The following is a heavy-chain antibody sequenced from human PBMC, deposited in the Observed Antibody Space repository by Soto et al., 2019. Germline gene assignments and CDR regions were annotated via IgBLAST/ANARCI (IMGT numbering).Heavy chain of an antibody. CDR2: ISGSATNT. D-gene: IGHD6-19*01. CDR3: AKRSSYSIGWYFDY. J-gene: IGHJ4*02. V-gene: IGHV3-23*01. CDR1: GFTFSSYA. Sequence: GGSLRLSCAASGFTFSSYAMSWVRQPPGKGLEWVSGISGSATNTHHADSVKGRFTISRDDSKSTLYLQMNSLRAEDTAIYYCAKRSSYSIGWYFDYWGQGTLVTVSS.